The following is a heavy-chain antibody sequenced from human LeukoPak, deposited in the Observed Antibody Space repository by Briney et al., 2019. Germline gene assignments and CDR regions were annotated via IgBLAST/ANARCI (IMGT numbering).Heavy chain of an antibody. J-gene: IGHJ6*04. CDR2: IIPIFGTA. CDR1: GGTFSSYA. D-gene: IGHD2-2*01. V-gene: IGHV1-69*01. CDR3: ATRYCSSTSCSRTKYYGMDV. Sequence: SSVKVSCKASGGTFSSYAISWVRQAPGQWLEWMGGIIPIFGTANYAQKFQGRVTITADESTSTAYMELSSLRSEDTAVYYCATRYCSSTSCSRTKYYGMDVWGKGTTVTVSS.